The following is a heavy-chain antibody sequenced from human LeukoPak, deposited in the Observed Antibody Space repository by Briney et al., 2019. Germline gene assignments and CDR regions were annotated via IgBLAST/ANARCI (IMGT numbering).Heavy chain of an antibody. CDR3: ARVDYGDYGDAVDI. D-gene: IGHD4-17*01. Sequence: SETLSLTCTVSGGSISSYYWSWIRQPPGKGLEWIGYIYYSGSTNYNPSLKSRVTISVDTSKNQFSLKLSSVTAADTAVYYCARVDYGDYGDAVDICGQGTMVTVSS. CDR2: IYYSGST. V-gene: IGHV4-59*01. J-gene: IGHJ3*02. CDR1: GGSISSYY.